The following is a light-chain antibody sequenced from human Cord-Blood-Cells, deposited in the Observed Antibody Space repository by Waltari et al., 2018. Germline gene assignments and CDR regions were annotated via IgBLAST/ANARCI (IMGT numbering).Light chain of an antibody. CDR3: CSDAGSSTLV. J-gene: IGLJ3*02. V-gene: IGLV2-23*01. Sequence: QSALTQPASVSGSPGQSITISCTGTRSDVGSYNLVSWYQQHPGKAPKLIIYEGSKRPSGVSNRFSGSKSGNTASLTISGLQAEDEADYYCCSDAGSSTLVFGGGTKLTVL. CDR2: EGS. CDR1: RSDVGSYNL.